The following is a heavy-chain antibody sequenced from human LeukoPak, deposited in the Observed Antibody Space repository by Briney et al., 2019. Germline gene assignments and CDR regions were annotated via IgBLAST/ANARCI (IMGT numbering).Heavy chain of an antibody. CDR2: IHTGGNT. V-gene: IGHV3-53*05. Sequence: GGSLRLSCAASGFSVRSNYMNWVRQAPGKGLEWVSVIHTGGNTDYADSVKGRFTVSRDNSQNTIYLHMNSLRAEDTAVYYCARGQFRLSSYDSSGFDYWGQGTLVTVSP. CDR1: GFSVRSNY. CDR3: ARGQFRLSSYDSSGFDY. D-gene: IGHD3-22*01. J-gene: IGHJ4*02.